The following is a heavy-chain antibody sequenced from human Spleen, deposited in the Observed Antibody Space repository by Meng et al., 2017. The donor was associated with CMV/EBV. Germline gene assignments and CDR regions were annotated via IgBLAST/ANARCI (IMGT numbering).Heavy chain of an antibody. CDR2: ISHDGSYI. D-gene: IGHD6-19*01. J-gene: IGHJ4*02. Sequence: GGSLRLSCAASGFTFSNYEMNWVRQAPGKGLEWVSSISHDGSYIHYADSLKGRFTVSRDNTMNSLYLQMKSLRAEDSAVYYCARGQYSSAWYAFDYWGRGTLVTVSS. V-gene: IGHV3-21*01. CDR1: GFTFSNYE. CDR3: ARGQYSSAWYAFDY.